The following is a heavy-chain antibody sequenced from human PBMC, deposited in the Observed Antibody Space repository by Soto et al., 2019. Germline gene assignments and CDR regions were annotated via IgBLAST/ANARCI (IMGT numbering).Heavy chain of an antibody. CDR1: GGSFSGYY. V-gene: IGHV4-34*01. J-gene: IGHJ6*03. CDR3: ARGAVGQGERRDYYYMDV. D-gene: IGHD1-26*01. Sequence: SETLSLTCAVYGGSFSGYYWSWIRQPPGKGLEWIGEVNHSGSTNYNPSLKSRVTISVDTSKNQFSLKLSSVTAADTAVYYCARGAVGQGERRDYYYMDVWGKGTTLTVSS. CDR2: VNHSGST.